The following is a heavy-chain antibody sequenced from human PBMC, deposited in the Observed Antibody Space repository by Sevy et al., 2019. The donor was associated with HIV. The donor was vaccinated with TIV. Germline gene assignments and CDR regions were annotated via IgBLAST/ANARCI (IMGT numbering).Heavy chain of an antibody. CDR1: GFTFSSYA. CDR2: ISYDGSNK. V-gene: IGHV3-30-3*01. Sequence: GGSLGLSCAASGFTFSSYAMHWVRQAPGKGLEWVAVISYDGSNKYYADSVKGRFTISRDNSKNTLYLQMNSLRAEDTAVYYCARDSWIYGSGSYHYWGQGTLVTVSS. J-gene: IGHJ4*02. D-gene: IGHD3-10*01. CDR3: ARDSWIYGSGSYHY.